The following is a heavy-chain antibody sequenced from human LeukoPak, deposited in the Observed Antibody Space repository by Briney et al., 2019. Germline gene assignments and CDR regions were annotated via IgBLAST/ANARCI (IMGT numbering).Heavy chain of an antibody. CDR3: ARGGGLDV. CDR2: INHNGNVN. D-gene: IGHD3-16*01. V-gene: IGHV3-7*03. Sequence: GGSLRLSCAASGFTFSSYWMNWARQAPGKGLEWVASINHNGNVNYYVDSVKGRFTISRDNAKNSLYLQMSNWRAEDTAVYFCARGGGLDVWGQGATVTVSS. J-gene: IGHJ6*02. CDR1: GFTFSSYW.